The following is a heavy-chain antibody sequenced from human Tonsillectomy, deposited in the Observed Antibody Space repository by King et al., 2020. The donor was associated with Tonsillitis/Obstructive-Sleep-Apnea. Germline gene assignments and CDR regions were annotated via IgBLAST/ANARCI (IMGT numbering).Heavy chain of an antibody. Sequence: QVQLQQSCPGLVKPSQTLSLTCAISGDSVSSNSAAWNWIRQSPSRGLEWLGRTYYRSKWDNDYAVSVKSPKTINPDTSKNQFSLQLNSVTPEDTAVYYCAGAAPSELAHDAFDIWGQGTMVTVSS. J-gene: IGHJ3*02. V-gene: IGHV6-1*01. CDR1: GDSVSSNSAA. CDR3: AGAAPSELAHDAFDI. CDR2: TYYRSKWDN. D-gene: IGHD6-6*01.